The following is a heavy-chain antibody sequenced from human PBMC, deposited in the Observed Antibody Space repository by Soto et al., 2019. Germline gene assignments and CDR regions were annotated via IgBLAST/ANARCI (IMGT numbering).Heavy chain of an antibody. V-gene: IGHV4-59*08. J-gene: IGHJ4*02. CDR3: ARHYCSSGNCYYFDY. CDR1: GGSISNYY. D-gene: IGHD2-2*01. Sequence: SETLSLTCAFSGGSISNYYWSWIRQPPGKGLEWIGGSGSTNYNPSLKSRVTISVDTSKNQFSLKLSSVTAADTAVYHCARHYCSSGNCYYFDYWGQGILVTVSS. CDR2: SGST.